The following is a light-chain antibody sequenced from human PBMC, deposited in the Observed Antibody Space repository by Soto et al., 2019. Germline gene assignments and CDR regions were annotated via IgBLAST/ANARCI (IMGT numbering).Light chain of an antibody. V-gene: IGLV1-51*01. CDR3: GTWDASLSAGV. Sequence: QPVLTQPPSVSAAPRQKVTISCSGSTSNIGNNFVSWYQQLPGTAPKLLIYDNNKRPSGIPDRFSGSKSGTSATLGITGLQTWDEADYYCGTWDASLSAGVFGGGTKVTVL. J-gene: IGLJ2*01. CDR1: TSNIGNNF. CDR2: DNN.